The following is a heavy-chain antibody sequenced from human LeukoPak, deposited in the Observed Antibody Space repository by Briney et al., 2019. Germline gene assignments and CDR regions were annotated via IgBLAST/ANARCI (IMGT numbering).Heavy chain of an antibody. CDR3: ALNLNWGNNWFDP. CDR1: GYSFTCYW. J-gene: IGHJ5*02. V-gene: IGHV5-51*01. CDR2: IYPGDSDT. D-gene: IGHD7-27*01. Sequence: GESLKISCKGSGYSFTCYWIGWVRQMPGKGLEWMGIIYPGDSDTRYSPSFQGRVTISADKSISTAYLQWSSLKASDTAMYYCALNLNWGNNWFDPWGQGTLVTVSS.